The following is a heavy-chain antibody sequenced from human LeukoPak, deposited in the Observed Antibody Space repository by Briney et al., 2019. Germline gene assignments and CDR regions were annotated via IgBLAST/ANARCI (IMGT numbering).Heavy chain of an antibody. CDR2: INHSRST. J-gene: IGHJ6*03. CDR1: GGSFSGYY. Sequence: PSETLSLTCAVYGGSFSGYYWSWIRQPPGKGLEWIGEINHSRSTNYNPSLKSRVTISVDTSKNQFSLKLSSVTAADTAVYYCARAPGYCSSTSCYYMDVWGKGTTVTVSS. CDR3: ARAPGYCSSTSCYYMDV. V-gene: IGHV4-34*01. D-gene: IGHD2-2*03.